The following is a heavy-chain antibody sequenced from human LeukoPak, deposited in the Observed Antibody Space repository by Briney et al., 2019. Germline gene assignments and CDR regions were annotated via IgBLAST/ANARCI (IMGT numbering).Heavy chain of an antibody. J-gene: IGHJ4*02. CDR1: GGSISSSSYY. D-gene: IGHD3-22*01. V-gene: IGHV4-39*07. CDR2: IYYSGST. Sequence: SETLSLTCTVSGGSISSSSYYWGWIRQPPGKGLEWIGNIYYSGSTYYNPSLKSRVTISVDTSKNQLSLKLSSVTAADTAVYFCARVRYYDSSGYYRGPGHCFDYWGQGTLVTVSS. CDR3: ARVRYYDSSGYYRGPGHCFDY.